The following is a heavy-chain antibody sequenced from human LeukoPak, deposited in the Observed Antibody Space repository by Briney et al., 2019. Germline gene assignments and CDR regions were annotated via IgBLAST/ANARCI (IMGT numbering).Heavy chain of an antibody. Sequence: GGSLRLSCAASGFTFRRYSMNWVRQAPGKGLEWVSSISTSSSYIYYADSVKGRFTISRDNAKNSLFLQMNSLRAEDTAVYYCARGGDHPTFLFQYMDVWGKGTTVTVSS. V-gene: IGHV3-21*06. J-gene: IGHJ6*03. CDR1: GFTFRRYS. D-gene: IGHD3-16*01. CDR3: ARGGDHPTFLFQYMDV. CDR2: ISTSSSYI.